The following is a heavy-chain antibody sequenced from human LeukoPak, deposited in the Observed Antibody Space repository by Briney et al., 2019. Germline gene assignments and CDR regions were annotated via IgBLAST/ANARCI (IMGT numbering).Heavy chain of an antibody. CDR2: ISHSGST. CDR1: GGSISSTNW. V-gene: IGHV4-4*02. D-gene: IGHD3-22*01. Sequence: PSETLSLTCTVSGGSISSTNWWSWVRQPPGKGLEWIGEISHSGSTNYSPSLKSRVTISVDKSKNQFSLRLSSVTAADTAVYYCARDLGYYDSSGYYYVDYWGQGTLVTVSS. CDR3: ARDLGYYDSSGYYYVDY. J-gene: IGHJ4*02.